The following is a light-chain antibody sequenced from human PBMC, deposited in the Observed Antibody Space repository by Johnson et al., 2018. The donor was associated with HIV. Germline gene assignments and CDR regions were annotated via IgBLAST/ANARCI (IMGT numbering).Light chain of an antibody. CDR2: DKN. J-gene: IGLJ1*01. CDR3: GTWDTSPGAPWV. Sequence: QSVLTQPPSVSAAPGQKVTISCSGSSSNIGNNYVSWYQQLPGTAPRIVTYDKNKRPSGIPDRFSASQSGTSATLDITGLQTGDEADYYCGTWDTSPGAPWVFGTGTKVTVL. V-gene: IGLV1-51*01. CDR1: SSNIGNNY.